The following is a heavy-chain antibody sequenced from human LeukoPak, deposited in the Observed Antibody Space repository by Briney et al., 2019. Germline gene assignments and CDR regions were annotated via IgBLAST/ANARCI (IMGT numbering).Heavy chain of an antibody. CDR3: ARDYSLDY. CDR2: IRYDGSNK. CDR1: GFTFSNYG. Sequence: PGGSLRLSCAASGFTFSNYGIHWVRQAPGKGLEWVAFIRYDGSNKYYADSVKGRFTISRDNSKNTLYLQMNSLRAEDTAVYYCARDYSLDYWGQGTLVTVSS. J-gene: IGHJ4*02. D-gene: IGHD2-15*01. V-gene: IGHV3-30*02.